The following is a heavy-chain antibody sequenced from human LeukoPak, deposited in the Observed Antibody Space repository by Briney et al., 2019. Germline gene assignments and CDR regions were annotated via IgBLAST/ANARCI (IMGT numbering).Heavy chain of an antibody. CDR3: ARDHRDGPPYFDY. CDR1: GFTFSSYA. V-gene: IGHV3-30*04. CDR2: ISYDGSNK. Sequence: GGSLRLSCAASGFTFSSYAMHWVRQAPGKGLEWVAVISYDGSNKYYADSVKGRFTISRDNAKNSLYLQMNSLRAEDTAVYYCARDHRDGPPYFDYWGQGTLVTVSS. D-gene: IGHD5-24*01. J-gene: IGHJ4*02.